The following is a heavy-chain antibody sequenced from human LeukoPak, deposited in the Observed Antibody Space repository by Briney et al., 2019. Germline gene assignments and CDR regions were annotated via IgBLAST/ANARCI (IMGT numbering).Heavy chain of an antibody. D-gene: IGHD6-19*01. Sequence: PGGSLRLSCAASGFTFSSYSMNWVRQAPGKGLEWVSSISSSSSYIYYADSVKGRFTISRDNAKNSLYLQMNSLRAEDTAVCYCARDYGQWLVPGYYSDYWGQGTLVTVSS. V-gene: IGHV3-21*01. J-gene: IGHJ4*02. CDR2: ISSSSSYI. CDR3: ARDYGQWLVPGYYSDY. CDR1: GFTFSSYS.